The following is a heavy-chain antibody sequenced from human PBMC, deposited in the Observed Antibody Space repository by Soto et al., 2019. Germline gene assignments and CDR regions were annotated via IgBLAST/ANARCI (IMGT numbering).Heavy chain of an antibody. Sequence: GGSLRLSCAASGFTFRDSYMTWIRQAPGKGLEWLSYISGGGDTIYYADSVKGRFTVSRDNAKNSLYLQMDSLRPEDTAVYYCAGRGYNNFNYWGQGTPVTVS. CDR1: GFTFRDSY. J-gene: IGHJ4*02. V-gene: IGHV3-11*04. D-gene: IGHD2-15*01. CDR3: AGRGYNNFNY. CDR2: ISGGGDTI.